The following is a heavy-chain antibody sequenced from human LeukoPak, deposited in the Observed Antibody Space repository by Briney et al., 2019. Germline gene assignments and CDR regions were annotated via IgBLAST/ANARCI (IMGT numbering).Heavy chain of an antibody. V-gene: IGHV3-48*03. J-gene: IGHJ6*04. Sequence: GGSLRLSCAASGFTFSNEMNWVRQAPGKGLEWVSYISSSSSTIYYADSVKGRFTISRDNAKNSLYLQMNSLRAEDTAVYYCAELGITMIGGVWGKGTTVIISS. CDR1: GFTFSNE. CDR2: ISSSSSTI. D-gene: IGHD3-10*02. CDR3: AELGITMIGGV.